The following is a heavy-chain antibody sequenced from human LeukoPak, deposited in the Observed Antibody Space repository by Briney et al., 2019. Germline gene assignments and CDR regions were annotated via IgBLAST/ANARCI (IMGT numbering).Heavy chain of an antibody. Sequence: RASVKVSCKASGFTFTSSAVQWVRQARGQRLEWIGWIVVGSGNTNYAQKFQERVTITRDMSTSTAYMELSSLRSEDTAVYYCAAEEYYDSSGYYSFDYWGQGTLVTVSS. CDR1: GFTFTSSA. CDR3: AAEEYYDSSGYYSFDY. V-gene: IGHV1-58*01. CDR2: IVVGSGNT. D-gene: IGHD3-22*01. J-gene: IGHJ4*02.